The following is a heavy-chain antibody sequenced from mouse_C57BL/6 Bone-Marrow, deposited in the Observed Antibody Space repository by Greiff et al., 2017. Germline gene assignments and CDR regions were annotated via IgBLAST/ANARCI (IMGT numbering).Heavy chain of an antibody. CDR3: SRWGPAWFAY. V-gene: IGHV1-55*01. CDR2: IYPGSGST. Sequence: QVQLQQSGAELVKPGASVKMSCKASGYTFTSYWITWVKQRPGQGLEWIGDIYPGSGSTNYNEKFKSKDTLTVDTSSRTAYMQLSILSSEDSAFYYCSRWGPAWFAYWGQGTLVTVSA. CDR1: GYTFTSYW. J-gene: IGHJ3*01.